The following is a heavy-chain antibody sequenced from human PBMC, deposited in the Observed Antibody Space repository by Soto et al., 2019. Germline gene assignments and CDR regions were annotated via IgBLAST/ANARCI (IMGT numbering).Heavy chain of an antibody. Sequence: SVKVSCKVSGGTFSSYAISWVRQAPGQGLELMGGFIPIFGTANYAQMFQGRVTIIADESMSTAYMELCSLRSEVTAVYYCARVNWPRVRDYYYYCMDVWHQGTTVPVSS. CDR3: ARVNWPRVRDYYYYCMDV. CDR2: FIPIFGTA. D-gene: IGHD1-1*01. CDR1: GGTFSSYA. J-gene: IGHJ6*02. V-gene: IGHV1-69*13.